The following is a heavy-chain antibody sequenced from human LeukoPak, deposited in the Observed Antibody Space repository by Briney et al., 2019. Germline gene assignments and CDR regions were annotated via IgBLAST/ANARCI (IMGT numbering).Heavy chain of an antibody. V-gene: IGHV1-2*02. CDR3: ARDFYDILTGYYSPHLGY. CDR2: INPKSGGT. Sequence: GASVKGSCKASGYTFTGYYMHWVRQAPGQGLEWMGWINPKSGGTNYAQKFQGRVTMTRDTSISTAYMELSRLRSDDTAVYYCARDFYDILTGYYSPHLGYWGQGTLVTVSS. D-gene: IGHD3-9*01. J-gene: IGHJ4*02. CDR1: GYTFTGYY.